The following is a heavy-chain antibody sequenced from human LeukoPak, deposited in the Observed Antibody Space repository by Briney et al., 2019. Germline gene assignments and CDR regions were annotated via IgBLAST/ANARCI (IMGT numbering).Heavy chain of an antibody. D-gene: IGHD3-22*01. Sequence: GGSLRLSCAASGFTFSSYWMSWVRQAPGKGLEWVANTKQDGSEKYYVDSVKGRFTISRDNAKNSLYLQMNSLRAEDTAVYYCARGRYDSSGSYSLFDYWGQGTLVTVSS. CDR1: GFTFSSYW. CDR2: TKQDGSEK. V-gene: IGHV3-7*01. J-gene: IGHJ4*02. CDR3: ARGRYDSSGSYSLFDY.